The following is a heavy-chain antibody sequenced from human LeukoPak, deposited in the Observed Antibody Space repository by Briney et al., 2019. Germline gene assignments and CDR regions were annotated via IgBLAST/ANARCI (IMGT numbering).Heavy chain of an antibody. Sequence: GGSLRLSCAASGFTFSSYWMSWVRQAPGKGLEWVANTKQDGSEKYFVDSVKGRFTISRDNAKNSLYLQMNSLRAEDTAVYYCARVGGYNYGYAFDYWGQGTLVTVSS. CDR3: ARVGGYNYGYAFDY. CDR2: TKQDGSEK. CDR1: GFTFSSYW. D-gene: IGHD5-18*01. V-gene: IGHV3-7*01. J-gene: IGHJ4*02.